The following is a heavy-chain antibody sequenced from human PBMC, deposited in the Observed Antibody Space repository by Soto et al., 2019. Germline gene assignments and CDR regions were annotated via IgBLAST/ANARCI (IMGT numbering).Heavy chain of an antibody. CDR3: AKDKWGWSPPAMYFDY. CDR1: GFKFDDYA. CDR2: ISWNSATI. J-gene: IGHJ4*01. Sequence: EVQLVESGGGLVQPGRSLRLSCAASGFKFDDYAIHWVRQVPGKGLEWVSSISWNSATILYADSVKGRFTISRDSAKNSVDLQMHSPRTEDTSLYYCAKDKWGWSPPAMYFDYWGPGTLVTVSS. D-gene: IGHD3-3*01. V-gene: IGHV3-9*01.